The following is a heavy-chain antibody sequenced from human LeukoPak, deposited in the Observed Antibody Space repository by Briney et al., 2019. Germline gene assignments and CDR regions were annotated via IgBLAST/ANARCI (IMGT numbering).Heavy chain of an antibody. CDR3: AKDHDYDFWASFDY. CDR1: GFTFSSYA. Sequence: GGSLSLSCAASGFTFSSYAMSWVRQAPGKGLEWVSAISGSGGSTYYADSVKGRFTISRDNSKNTLYLQMNSLRAEDTAVYYCAKDHDYDFWASFDYWGQGTLVTVSS. J-gene: IGHJ4*02. D-gene: IGHD3-3*01. CDR2: ISGSGGST. V-gene: IGHV3-23*01.